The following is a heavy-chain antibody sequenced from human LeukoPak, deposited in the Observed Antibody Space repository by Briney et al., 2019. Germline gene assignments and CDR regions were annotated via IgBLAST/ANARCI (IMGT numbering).Heavy chain of an antibody. Sequence: SVKVSCKASGGTFSSYAISWVRQAPGQGLEWMGRIIPILGIANYAQKFQGRVTITADKSTSTAYMELSSLRSEDTAEYYCATDIVVVPAAKAELFDYWGQGTLVTVSS. V-gene: IGHV1-69*04. D-gene: IGHD2-2*01. CDR1: GGTFSSYA. CDR3: ATDIVVVPAAKAELFDY. J-gene: IGHJ4*02. CDR2: IIPILGIA.